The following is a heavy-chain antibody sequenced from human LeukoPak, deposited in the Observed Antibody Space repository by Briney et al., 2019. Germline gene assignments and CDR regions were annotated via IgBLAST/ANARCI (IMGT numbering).Heavy chain of an antibody. CDR2: ISGRGDST. CDR3: AKGRSGSRPYAFDI. J-gene: IGHJ3*02. CDR1: GFTFSSYA. D-gene: IGHD1-26*01. Sequence: PGGSLRLSCAASGFTFSSYAMSWVRQTPGKGLEWVSTISGRGDSTYYADSVKGRFTISRDNSKNTLYLQMNSLRAEDTAVYYCAKGRSGSRPYAFDIWGQGTMVTVSS. V-gene: IGHV3-23*01.